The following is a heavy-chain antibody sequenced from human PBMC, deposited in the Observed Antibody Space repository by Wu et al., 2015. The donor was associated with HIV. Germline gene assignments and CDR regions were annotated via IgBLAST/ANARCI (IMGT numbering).Heavy chain of an antibody. CDR3: ARDFWRSVPPPPTTYIDV. CDR1: GYTFTDYY. CDR2: INPNSGGT. V-gene: IGHV1-2*02. J-gene: IGHJ6*03. D-gene: IGHD3-3*01. Sequence: QVQLVQSGAEVKKPGASVKVSCKTSGYTFTDYYMHWVRQAPGQGLEWMGWINPNSGGTNIAQKFQGRVTMTRDTSISTAYVELSRLRSDDTAVYYCARDFWRSVPPPPTTYIDVWGKGTTVTVSS.